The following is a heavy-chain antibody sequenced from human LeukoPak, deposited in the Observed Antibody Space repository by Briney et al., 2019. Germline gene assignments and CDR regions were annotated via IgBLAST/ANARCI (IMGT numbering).Heavy chain of an antibody. J-gene: IGHJ4*02. CDR1: RFTFSSYA. Sequence: GGSLRFSCAASRFTFSSYAMSWVRKAPGKGLEWVSAISGSGGSTYYADSVKGRFTISRDNSKNTLYLQMNSLRAEDTAVYYCAKEEQSFQFDYWGQGTLVTVSS. CDR2: ISGSGGST. CDR3: AKEEQSFQFDY. V-gene: IGHV3-23*01. D-gene: IGHD1-26*01.